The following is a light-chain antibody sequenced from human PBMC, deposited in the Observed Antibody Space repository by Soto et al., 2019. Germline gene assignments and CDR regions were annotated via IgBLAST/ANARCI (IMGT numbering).Light chain of an antibody. CDR2: EVT. CDR1: SSNVGSYKL. Sequence: QSALTQPASVSGSPGQSITISCTGNSSNVGSYKLVSWYQQHPGKAPKLMIYEVTERPSGVSNRFSGSKSGNTASLTVSGLQAEDEADYYCCSHAGSRTWVFGGGTKVTVL. CDR3: CSHAGSRTWV. V-gene: IGLV2-23*02. J-gene: IGLJ2*01.